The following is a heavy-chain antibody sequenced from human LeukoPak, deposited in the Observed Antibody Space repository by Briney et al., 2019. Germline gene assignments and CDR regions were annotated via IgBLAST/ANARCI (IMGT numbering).Heavy chain of an antibody. J-gene: IGHJ3*02. CDR3: ARGRKHGVDAFDI. CDR1: GYTFTDYY. Sequence: GASVKVSCKASGYTFTDYYMHWVRQAPGQGLEWMGWINPDSGGTNYAQKFQGRVTITRNTSISTAYMELSSLRSEDTAVYYCARGRKHGVDAFDIWGQGTMVTVSS. CDR2: INPDSGGT. V-gene: IGHV1-2*02. D-gene: IGHD4-17*01.